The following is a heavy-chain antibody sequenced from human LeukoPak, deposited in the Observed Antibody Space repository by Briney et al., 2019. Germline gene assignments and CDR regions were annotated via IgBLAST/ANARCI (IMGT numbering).Heavy chain of an antibody. D-gene: IGHD6-6*01. CDR2: ISGSGGTT. CDR1: GFTFSSYA. Sequence: GGSLRLSCAASGFTFSSYAMSWVRQAPGKGLEWVSAISGSGGTTYYADSVKGRFTISRDNSKSTLYVQMNSLRAEDTAVYCCAIVVAARQGTIDPWGQGTLVTISS. CDR3: AIVVAARQGTIDP. J-gene: IGHJ5*02. V-gene: IGHV3-23*01.